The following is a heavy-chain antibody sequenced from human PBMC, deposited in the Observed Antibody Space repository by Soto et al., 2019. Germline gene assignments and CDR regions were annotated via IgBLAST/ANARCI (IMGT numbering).Heavy chain of an antibody. V-gene: IGHV3-21*04. CDR3: ARGLRTGAGYSNYVADY. CDR2: ISSSSSYI. J-gene: IGHJ4*02. CDR1: GFTFSSYS. D-gene: IGHD2-15*01. Sequence: PGGSLRLSCAASGFTFSSYSMNWVRQAPGKGLEWVSSISSSSSYIYYADSVKGRFTISRDNAKNSLYLQMNSLRAEDTAVYYCARGLRTGAGYSNYVADYWGQGTLVTVPS.